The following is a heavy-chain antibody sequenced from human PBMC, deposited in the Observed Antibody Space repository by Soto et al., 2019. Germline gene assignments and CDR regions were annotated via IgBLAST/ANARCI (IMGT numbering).Heavy chain of an antibody. V-gene: IGHV1-18*04. J-gene: IGHJ4*02. CDR3: VRDPQRNDY. Sequence: QVQLVQSGAEVKKPGASVKVSCKASGYDFSSYGISWVRQAPGQGLEWMGWISASNGNRDYAQQFQGRVTMTSDTSRTTAYMELRSLRSDDTAVYYCVRDPQRNDYWGQATLVNVSS. CDR2: ISASNGNR. CDR1: GYDFSSYG. D-gene: IGHD2-2*01.